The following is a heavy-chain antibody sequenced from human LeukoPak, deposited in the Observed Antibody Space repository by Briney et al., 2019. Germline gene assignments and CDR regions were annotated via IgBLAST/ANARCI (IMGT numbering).Heavy chain of an antibody. CDR1: GGSFSGYY. J-gene: IGHJ4*02. CDR2: INHSGGT. V-gene: IGHV4-34*01. Sequence: MPSETLSLTCAVYGGSFSGYYWSWIRQPPGKGLEWIGEINHSGGTNYNPYLKSRVTISVDTAKNQFSLKLSSVTAAVTAVYYCARVGAAGYFVYWDQGTLVSVSS. CDR3: ARVGAAGYFVY. D-gene: IGHD6-13*01.